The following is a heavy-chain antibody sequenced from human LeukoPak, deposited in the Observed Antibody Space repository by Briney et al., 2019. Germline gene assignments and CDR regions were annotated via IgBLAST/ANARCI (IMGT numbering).Heavy chain of an antibody. CDR3: TKDEGSMIVRPFDY. Sequence: GGSLRLSCAASGFTFRSYAMSWVRQAPGKGLEWVLAISGSGTSTYYADSVKGRFTISRDNAKNSLYLQMNSLRTEDTALYYCTKDEGSMIVRPFDYWGQGTLVTVSS. CDR2: ISGSGTST. J-gene: IGHJ4*02. V-gene: IGHV3-23*01. D-gene: IGHD3-22*01. CDR1: GFTFRSYA.